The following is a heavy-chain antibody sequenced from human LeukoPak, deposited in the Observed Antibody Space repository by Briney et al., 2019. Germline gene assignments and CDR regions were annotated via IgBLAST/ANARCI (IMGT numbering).Heavy chain of an antibody. CDR1: GFTFSNYA. CDR3: AKDREESYYYDSSGYYPFDY. V-gene: IGHV3-23*01. Sequence: GGSLRLSCAASGFTFSNYAMSWVRQAPGKGLEWVSAFSGSGGSTYYADSVKGRFTISRDNSKNTLYLQMNSLRAEDTAVYYCAKDREESYYYDSSGYYPFDYWGQGTLVTVSS. D-gene: IGHD3-22*01. J-gene: IGHJ4*02. CDR2: FSGSGGST.